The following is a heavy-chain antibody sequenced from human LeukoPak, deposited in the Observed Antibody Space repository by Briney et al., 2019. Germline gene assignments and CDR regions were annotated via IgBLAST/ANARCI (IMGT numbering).Heavy chain of an antibody. CDR3: ARDMAVAGGGFDP. CDR1: GGSISSYY. CDR2: IYYSGST. J-gene: IGHJ5*02. Sequence: SETLSLTCTVSGGSISSYYWSWIRQPPGTGLEWIGYIYYSGSTNYNPSLKSRVTISVDTSKNQISLKLSSVTAADTAVYYCARDMAVAGGGFDPWGQGTLVTVSS. D-gene: IGHD6-19*01. V-gene: IGHV4-59*01.